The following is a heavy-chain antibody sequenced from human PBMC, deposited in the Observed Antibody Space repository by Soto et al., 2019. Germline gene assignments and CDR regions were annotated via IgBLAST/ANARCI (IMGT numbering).Heavy chain of an antibody. D-gene: IGHD3-22*01. J-gene: IGHJ5*02. CDR3: ARDDSSGYYYGWFDP. Sequence: QVQLVQSGAEVKKPGASVKVSCKASGYTFTSYYMHWVRQAPGQGLEWMGIINPSGGSTSYAQKFQGRVTMTRDTSTSTVYMELSSLRSEDTAVYYYARDDSSGYYYGWFDPWGQGTLVTVSS. CDR1: GYTFTSYY. CDR2: INPSGGST. V-gene: IGHV1-46*01.